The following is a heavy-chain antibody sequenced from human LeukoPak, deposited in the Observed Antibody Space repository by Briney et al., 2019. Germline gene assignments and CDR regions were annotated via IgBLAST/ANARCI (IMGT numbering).Heavy chain of an antibody. V-gene: IGHV1-18*01. CDR3: ARPRRIQLPYPASSSWYDGAGWFDP. D-gene: IGHD6-13*01. J-gene: IGHJ5*02. CDR1: GYTFTSYG. CDR2: ISAYNGNT. Sequence: ASVKVPCKASGYTFTSYGISWVRQAPGQGLEWMGWISAYNGNTNYAQKLQGRVTMTADTSTSTAYMELRSLRSDDTAVYYCARPRRIQLPYPASSSWYDGAGWFDPWGQGTLVTVSS.